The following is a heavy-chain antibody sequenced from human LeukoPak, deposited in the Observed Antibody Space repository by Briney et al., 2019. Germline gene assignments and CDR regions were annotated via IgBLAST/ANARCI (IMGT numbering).Heavy chain of an antibody. D-gene: IGHD5/OR15-5a*01. J-gene: IGHJ3*02. CDR3: ARLRALSGHRGAFDI. CDR1: GDSISNHIYY. CDR2: VYYTGNA. V-gene: IGHV4-39*02. Sequence: SETLSLTCAVSGDSISNHIYYWDWLRQTQGKGLEWIGAVYYTGNAYYNPSLKSRVTISVDTSDNRFSLHLSSVNAADTAIYYCARLRALSGHRGAFDIWGQGTLVTVSS.